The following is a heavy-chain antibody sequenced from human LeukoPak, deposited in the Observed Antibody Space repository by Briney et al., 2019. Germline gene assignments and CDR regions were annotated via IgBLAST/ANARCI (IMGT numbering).Heavy chain of an antibody. CDR1: GGSISGGGYY. D-gene: IGHD6-13*01. CDR2: IYYSGST. CDR3: ARDRQQPGADAFDI. V-gene: IGHV4-31*03. Sequence: PSETLSLTCTVSGGSISGGGYYWSWIRQHPGKGLEWIGYIYYSGSTYYNPSLKSRVTISVDTSKNQFSLKLSSVTAADTAVYYCARDRQQPGADAFDIWGQGTMVTVSS. J-gene: IGHJ3*02.